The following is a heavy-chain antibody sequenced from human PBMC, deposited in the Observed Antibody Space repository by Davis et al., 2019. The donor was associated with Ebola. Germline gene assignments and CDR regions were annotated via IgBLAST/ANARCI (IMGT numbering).Heavy chain of an antibody. CDR2: IYNVGST. CDR1: GASIMSNN. Sequence: PSETLSLTCTVLGASIMSNNWSWNRQPPGKGLEWIGYIYNVGSTDYNPSLESRVTISFDTSNRQLSLKLTSVTAADTGVYYCAKFTSHWLWSPYGLDVWGRGTTVSVSS. CDR3: AKFTSHWLWSPYGLDV. J-gene: IGHJ6*02. V-gene: IGHV4-59*13. D-gene: IGHD3-3*01.